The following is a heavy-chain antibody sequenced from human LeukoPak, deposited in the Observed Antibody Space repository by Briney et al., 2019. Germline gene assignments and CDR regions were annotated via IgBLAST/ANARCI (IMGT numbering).Heavy chain of an antibody. D-gene: IGHD1-1*01. Sequence: GGSLRLSCAASGLTFSSYNMNWVRQAPGKGLEWVSSISRSSTYISYADSVKGRFAISRDNAKNSLYLQMNSLRAEDTAVYYCARLETTPYYFDYWGQGTLVTVSS. CDR1: GLTFSSYN. CDR2: ISRSSTYI. V-gene: IGHV3-21*01. CDR3: ARLETTPYYFDY. J-gene: IGHJ4*02.